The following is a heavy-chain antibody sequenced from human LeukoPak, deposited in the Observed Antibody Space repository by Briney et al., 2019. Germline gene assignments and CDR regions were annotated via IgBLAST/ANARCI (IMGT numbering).Heavy chain of an antibody. V-gene: IGHV1-8*01. D-gene: IGHD3-3*01. CDR3: ARGTNTIFGVVIAGGYYYYMDV. CDR2: MNPNSGNT. CDR1: GYTFTGYD. Sequence: ASVKVSCKASGYTFTGYDINWVRQATGQGLEWMGWMNPNSGNTGYAQKFQGRVTMTRNTSISTAYMELSSLRSEDTAVYYCARGTNTIFGVVIAGGYYYYMDVWGKGTTVTVSS. J-gene: IGHJ6*03.